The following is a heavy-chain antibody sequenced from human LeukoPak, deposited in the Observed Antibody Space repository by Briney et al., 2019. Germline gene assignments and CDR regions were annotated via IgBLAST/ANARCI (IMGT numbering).Heavy chain of an antibody. J-gene: IGHJ5*02. D-gene: IGHD3-10*01. CDR2: IIPTFGTA. V-gene: IGHV1-69*06. CDR3: ARGDITMVRGVIIPSRFDP. CDR1: GGTFSSYA. Sequence: SVTVSCKASGGTFSSYAISWVRQAPGQGLERMGGIIPTFGTANYAQTFQGRVTITADKSTSTAYMELSSLRSEDTAVYYCARGDITMVRGVIIPSRFDPWGQGTLVTVSS.